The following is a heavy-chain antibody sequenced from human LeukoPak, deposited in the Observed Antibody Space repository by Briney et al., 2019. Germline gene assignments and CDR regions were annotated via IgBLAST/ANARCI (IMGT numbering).Heavy chain of an antibody. CDR3: AKIRFLEWLLLDY. V-gene: IGHV3-30*02. CDR2: IRYDGSNK. Sequence: RAGGSLRLSCAASGFSFSTYGMHWVRQAPGKGLEWVAFIRYDGSNKYYADSVKGRFTISRDNSKNTLYLQMNSLRAEDTAVYYCAKIRFLEWLLLDYWGQGTLVTVSS. J-gene: IGHJ4*02. CDR1: GFSFSTYG. D-gene: IGHD3-3*01.